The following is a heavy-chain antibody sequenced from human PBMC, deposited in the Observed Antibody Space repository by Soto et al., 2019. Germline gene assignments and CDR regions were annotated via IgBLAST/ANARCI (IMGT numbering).Heavy chain of an antibody. CDR1: GFTFSSYA. CDR3: AKVPTGEMPTVFQAFDI. J-gene: IGHJ3*02. CDR2: INYSGGTT. D-gene: IGHD4-4*01. Sequence: TGGSLRLSCEASGFTFSSYAMSWVRQAPGKGLEWVSSINYSGGTTHYADSLKGRFTISRDNSRNTLYLQMNGLRAEDTAVYYCAKVPTGEMPTVFQAFDIWGQGTMVTVSS. V-gene: IGHV3-23*01.